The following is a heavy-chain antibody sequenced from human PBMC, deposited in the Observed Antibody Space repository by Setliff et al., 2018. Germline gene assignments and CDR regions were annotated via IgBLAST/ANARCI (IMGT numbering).Heavy chain of an antibody. Sequence: PGGSLRLSCVATGFSFRNCWASWVRQAQGKGPEWLASINPGGSETYYVDSAGGRFTISRDNARNSLALQMNSLRSDDTAVYYCLGAGTCSYWGQGTRVTVSS. J-gene: IGHJ4*02. D-gene: IGHD3-10*02. CDR2: INPGGSET. V-gene: IGHV3-7*01. CDR1: GFSFRNCW. CDR3: LGAGTCSY.